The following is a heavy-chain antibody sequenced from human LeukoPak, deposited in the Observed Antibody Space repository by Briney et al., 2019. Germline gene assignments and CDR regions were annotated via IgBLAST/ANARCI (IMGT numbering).Heavy chain of an antibody. CDR2: ICYSVST. D-gene: IGHD4-17*01. V-gene: IGHV4-59*01. CDR3: AREGGYGDFRVHYYYYYMDV. CDR1: GGSIGNYS. Sequence: PSETLSLTCTVSGGSIGNYSWSWIRQPPGKGLEWIGYICYSVSTDYNPSLKSRVTISADTSKNQFSLRLTSVTAADTAVYYCAREGGYGDFRVHYYYYYMDVWGQGTTVTISS. J-gene: IGHJ6*03.